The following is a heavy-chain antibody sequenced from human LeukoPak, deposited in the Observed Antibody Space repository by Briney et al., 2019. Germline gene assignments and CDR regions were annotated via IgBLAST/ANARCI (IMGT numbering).Heavy chain of an antibody. CDR2: IIPIFGTA. CDR1: GGTFSSYA. Sequence: SVEVSCKASGGTFSSYAISWVRQAPGQGLEWMGGIIPIFGTANYAQKFQGRVTITADESTSTAYMELSSLRSEDTAVYYCARDLGGSGSYYNEAAFDIWGQGTMVTVSS. CDR3: ARDLGGSGSYYNEAAFDI. D-gene: IGHD3-10*01. V-gene: IGHV1-69*13. J-gene: IGHJ3*02.